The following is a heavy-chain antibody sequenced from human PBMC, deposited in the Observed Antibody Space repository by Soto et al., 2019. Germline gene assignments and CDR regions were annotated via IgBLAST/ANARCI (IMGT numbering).Heavy chain of an antibody. CDR1: GYTFTSYA. CDR2: INAGNGNT. CDR3: ARSRAHYDFWSGYYPTPYFDY. J-gene: IGHJ4*02. V-gene: IGHV1-3*01. Sequence: ASVKVSCKASGYTFTSYAMHWVRQAPGQRLEWMGWINAGNGNTKYSQKIQGRVTITRDTSASTAYMELSSLRSEDTAVYYCARSRAHYDFWSGYYPTPYFDYWGQGTLVTVS. D-gene: IGHD3-3*01.